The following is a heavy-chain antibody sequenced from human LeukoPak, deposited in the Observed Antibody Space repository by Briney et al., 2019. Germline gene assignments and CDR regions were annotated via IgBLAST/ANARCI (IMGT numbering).Heavy chain of an antibody. J-gene: IGHJ3*02. Sequence: PSQTLSLTCAVPGGSISYSGYFWSWIRQPPGKGLEWIGYIYHSGSAYYNPSLNSRVTISVDRSKNQFSLKLSSVTAADTAVYYCARAGDLIVVAMGAFDIWGQGTMVTVSS. CDR1: GGSISYSGYF. D-gene: IGHD2-15*01. V-gene: IGHV4-30-2*01. CDR2: IYHSGSA. CDR3: ARAGDLIVVAMGAFDI.